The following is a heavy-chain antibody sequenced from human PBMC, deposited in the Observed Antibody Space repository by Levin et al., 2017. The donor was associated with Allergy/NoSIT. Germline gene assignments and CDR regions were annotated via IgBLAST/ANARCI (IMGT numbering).Heavy chain of an antibody. J-gene: IGHJ6*02. D-gene: IGHD6-13*01. CDR2: INAGNGNT. Sequence: ASVKVSCKASGYTFTSYAMHWVRQAPGQRLEWMGWINAGNGNTKYSQKFQGRVTITRDTSASTAYMELSSLRSEDTAVYYCARDLSSSWYAFYYYYGMDVWGQGTTVTVSS. V-gene: IGHV1-3*01. CDR1: GYTFTSYA. CDR3: ARDLSSSWYAFYYYYGMDV.